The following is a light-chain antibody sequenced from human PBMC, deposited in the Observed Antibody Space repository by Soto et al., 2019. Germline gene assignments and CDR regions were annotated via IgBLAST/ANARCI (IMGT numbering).Light chain of an antibody. CDR1: SSDVGGYNY. V-gene: IGLV2-14*01. J-gene: IGLJ2*01. CDR2: EVA. CDR3: SSYTSTNTLI. Sequence: QSALTQPASVSGSPGQSITISCTGTSSDVGGYNYVSWFQQSPGKAPKVMIYEVANRPSGVSIRFSGSKSGNTASLTISGRQAEDEADYYCSSYTSTNTLIFGGGTKLTVL.